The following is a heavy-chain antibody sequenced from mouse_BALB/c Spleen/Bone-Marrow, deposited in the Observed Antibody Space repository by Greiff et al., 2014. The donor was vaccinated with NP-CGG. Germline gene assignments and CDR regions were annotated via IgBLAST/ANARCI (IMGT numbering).Heavy chain of an antibody. CDR1: GFSLTNYG. CDR3: ARITTATGAMDY. D-gene: IGHD1-2*01. V-gene: IGHV2-9*02. CDR2: IWADGST. J-gene: IGHJ4*01. Sequence: QVQLKESGPGLVAPSQSLSITCTVSGFSLTNYGVHWVRQPPGKGLEWLGVIWADGSTNYNSALMSRLSISKDNSKSQVFFKMNSLQTDDTARYYCARITTATGAMDYWGQGTSVTVSS.